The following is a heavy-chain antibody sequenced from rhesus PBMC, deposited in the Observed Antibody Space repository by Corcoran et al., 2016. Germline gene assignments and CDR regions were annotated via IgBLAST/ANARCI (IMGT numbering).Heavy chain of an antibody. CDR2: IGGSSGST. V-gene: IGHV4-127*01. CDR3: ARGGYYFDY. J-gene: IGHJ4*01. CDR1: GGSISGDYG. Sequence: QVQLQESGPGLVKPSETLSLTCAVSGGSISGDYGWSWIRQPPGKGLEWIGYIGGSSGSTTYNPSLKSRVTISKDTSKNQFSLKLSSVTAADTAVYYCARGGYYFDYWGQGVLVTVSS. D-gene: IGHD3-34*01.